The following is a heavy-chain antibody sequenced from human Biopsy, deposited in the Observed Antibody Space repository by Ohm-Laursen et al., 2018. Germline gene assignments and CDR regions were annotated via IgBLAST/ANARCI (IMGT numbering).Heavy chain of an antibody. CDR3: CCRSPFGVVIRYNKYYYYGMDV. Sequence: SVTAFCTLSAYSLTELPMHWARQPPGKGLEWMGGFVPEHGETLYAQKLHVRVTMIEDTSTDTAYMELSSQRSEDTAIYYCCCRSPFGVVIRYNKYYYYGMDVWGQGTTVTVSS. CDR1: AYSLTELP. J-gene: IGHJ6*02. D-gene: IGHD3-3*01. V-gene: IGHV1-24*01. CDR2: FVPEHGET.